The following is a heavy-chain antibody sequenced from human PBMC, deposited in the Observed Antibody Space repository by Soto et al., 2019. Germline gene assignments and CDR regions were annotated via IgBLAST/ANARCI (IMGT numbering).Heavy chain of an antibody. D-gene: IGHD2-15*01. CDR1: GGSISSGGYY. V-gene: IGHV4-31*03. CDR2: IYYSGSP. Sequence: QVQLQESGPGLVKPSQTLSLTCTVSGGSISSGGYYWSWIRQHPGKGLEWIGYIYYSGSPYYNPSLKSXXTXSXXTSKTQFSLKLSSVTAADTAVYYCARVVAATHNDCWGQGTLVTVSS. J-gene: IGHJ4*02. CDR3: ARVVAATHNDC.